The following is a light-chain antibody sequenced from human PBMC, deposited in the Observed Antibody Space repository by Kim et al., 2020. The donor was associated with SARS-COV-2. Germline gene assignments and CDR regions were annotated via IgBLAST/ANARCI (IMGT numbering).Light chain of an antibody. CDR2: DVS. Sequence: QSIPTACTGTSSDVGGYNYVSWYQQHPGKAPNLIIYDVSNRPSGVSNRFSGSKSGNTASLTISGLQAEDEADYYCSSYTSSSTVVFGGGTQLTVL. CDR1: SSDVGGYNY. CDR3: SSYTSSSTVV. J-gene: IGLJ2*01. V-gene: IGLV2-14*03.